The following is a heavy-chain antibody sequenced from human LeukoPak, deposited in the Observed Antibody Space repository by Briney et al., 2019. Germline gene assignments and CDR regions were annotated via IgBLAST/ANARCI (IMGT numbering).Heavy chain of an antibody. Sequence: PGGSLRLSCAASGFTFNNYAMSWVRQAPGKGLEWVSTISWRGGSTYYADSVKGRFTISRDNTKDTLSLQMNSLRAEDTAVYFCAKRPAQTGSQKYFDYWGQGTLVTVSS. D-gene: IGHD1-26*01. V-gene: IGHV3-23*01. CDR2: ISWRGGST. CDR3: AKRPAQTGSQKYFDY. J-gene: IGHJ4*02. CDR1: GFTFNNYA.